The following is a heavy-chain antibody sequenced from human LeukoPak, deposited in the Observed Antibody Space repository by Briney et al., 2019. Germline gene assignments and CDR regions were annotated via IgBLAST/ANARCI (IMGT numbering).Heavy chain of an antibody. Sequence: SETLSLTCAVYGGSFSGYYWSWIRQPPGKGLEWIGEINHSGSTNYNPSLKSRVTISVDTSKNQFSLKLSSVTAADTAMYYCARVYYYGSGRRFDPWGQGTLVTVSS. D-gene: IGHD3-10*01. CDR1: GGSFSGYY. J-gene: IGHJ5*02. V-gene: IGHV4-34*01. CDR2: INHSGST. CDR3: ARVYYYGSGRRFDP.